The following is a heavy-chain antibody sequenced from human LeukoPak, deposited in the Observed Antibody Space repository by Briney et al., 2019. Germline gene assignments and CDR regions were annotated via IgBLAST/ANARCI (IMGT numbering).Heavy chain of an antibody. CDR1: GFTFSSYA. D-gene: IGHD5-18*01. CDR2: ISYDGSNK. CDR3: AREKAGKYIYGPPLAS. V-gene: IGHV3-30-3*01. J-gene: IGHJ4*02. Sequence: GGSLRLSCAASGFTFSSYAMHWVRQAPGKGLEWVAVISYDGSNKYYADSVKGRFTISRDNAKNSLYMQMSSLRAEDTAVYFCAREKAGKYIYGPPLASWGQGTLVTVSP.